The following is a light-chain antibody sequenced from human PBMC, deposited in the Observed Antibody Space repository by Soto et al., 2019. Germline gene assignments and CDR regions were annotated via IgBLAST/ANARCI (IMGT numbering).Light chain of an antibody. V-gene: IGKV1-9*01. CDR2: AAS. CDR3: QQLNSYPIT. J-gene: IGKJ3*01. Sequence: DIQLTQSPSFLSASVGDRVTITCRASQGINNYLGWYQQKPGKAPKLLIYAASTLQSGVQSRFSGSGSGTEFTLTISSLQPEDFATDYCQQLNSYPITFGPGTKVDI. CDR1: QGINNY.